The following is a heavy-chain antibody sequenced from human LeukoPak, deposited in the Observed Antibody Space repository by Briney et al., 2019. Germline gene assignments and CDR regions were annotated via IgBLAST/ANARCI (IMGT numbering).Heavy chain of an antibody. Sequence: PGGSLRLSCAASGFTFSSYAMSWVRQAPGKGLEWVSSFTGICGSTYYSDSVTARFPISRDNSKNTLYLQMNSLRAEDTAVYYCAKYAPELDAFDIWGQGTMVTVSS. CDR1: GFTFSSYA. V-gene: IGHV3-23*01. CDR3: AKYAPELDAFDI. D-gene: IGHD1-26*01. CDR2: FTGICGST. J-gene: IGHJ3*02.